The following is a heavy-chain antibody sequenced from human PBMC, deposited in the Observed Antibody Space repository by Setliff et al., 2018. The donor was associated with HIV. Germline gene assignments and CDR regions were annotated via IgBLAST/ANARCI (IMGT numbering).Heavy chain of an antibody. CDR2: INHSGST. J-gene: IGHJ4*02. CDR3: ARRRGDFNPYFDS. Sequence: SETLSLTCAVYGGSFSGYYWSWIRQPPGKGLEWIGEINHSGSTNYNPSLKSRVTISVDTSKNQFSLRLNSVTAADTAVYYCARRRGDFNPYFDSWGQGNLVTVPQ. V-gene: IGHV4-34*01. CDR1: GGSFSGYY. D-gene: IGHD3-16*01.